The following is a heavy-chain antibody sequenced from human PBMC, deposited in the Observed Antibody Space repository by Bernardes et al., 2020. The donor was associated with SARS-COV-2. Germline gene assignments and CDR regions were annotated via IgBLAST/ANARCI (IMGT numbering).Heavy chain of an antibody. CDR3: AKGIEGFDP. Sequence: GGSLRLSCAASGFTLGSFAMSWVRQAPGKGLEWVSSLSDRGDSTYYADSVKGRFTISRDISKNTLYLQMSSLGVDDTAVYYCAKGIEGFDPWGQGTLVSVSS. J-gene: IGHJ5*02. CDR1: GFTLGSFA. V-gene: IGHV3-23*01. D-gene: IGHD2-15*01. CDR2: LSDRGDST.